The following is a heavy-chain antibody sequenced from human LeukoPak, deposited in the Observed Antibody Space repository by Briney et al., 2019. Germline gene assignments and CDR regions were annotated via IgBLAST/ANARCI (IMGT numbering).Heavy chain of an antibody. Sequence: SETLSLTCTVSGDSISPHYWSWIRQSPGRGLEWIGYIYYSGRTEYSPSLRSRVTISVDTSKNHFSLKLTSLTVADTAVYYCARGPTSSGFEYWAREPWSPSPQ. D-gene: IGHD3-10*01. CDR3: ARGPTSSGFEY. CDR1: GDSISPHY. V-gene: IGHV4-59*11. J-gene: IGHJ4*02. CDR2: IYYSGRT.